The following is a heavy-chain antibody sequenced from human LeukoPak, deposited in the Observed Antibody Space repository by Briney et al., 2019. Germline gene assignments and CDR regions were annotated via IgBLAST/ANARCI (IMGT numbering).Heavy chain of an antibody. CDR2: IGGSGGAI. D-gene: IGHD3-9*01. CDR1: GFTFSRYA. V-gene: IGHV3-23*01. CDR3: AATVLRYFDWLMDAFDI. J-gene: IGHJ3*02. Sequence: GGSLRLSCGASGFTFSRYAMSWVRQAPGKGLQWVSEIGGSGGAIYYADSVKGRFTISRDNSKNTLYLRMNSLRAEDTAVYYCAATVLRYFDWLMDAFDIWGQGTMVTVSS.